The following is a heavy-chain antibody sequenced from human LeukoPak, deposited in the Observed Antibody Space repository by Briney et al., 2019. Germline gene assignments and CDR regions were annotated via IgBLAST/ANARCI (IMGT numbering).Heavy chain of an antibody. CDR1: GFTFSNYW. D-gene: IGHD5-18*01. CDR2: IKEDGGEK. Sequence: PGGSLRLSCAASGFTFSNYWMSWVRQAPGKGLEWVANIKEDGGEKNYVDSVKGRFTISRDNAKNTVYLEMNSLRTEDTAVYYCTSRGFSYGLTIDCWGQGTLVIVSS. V-gene: IGHV3-7*03. J-gene: IGHJ4*02. CDR3: TSRGFSYGLTIDC.